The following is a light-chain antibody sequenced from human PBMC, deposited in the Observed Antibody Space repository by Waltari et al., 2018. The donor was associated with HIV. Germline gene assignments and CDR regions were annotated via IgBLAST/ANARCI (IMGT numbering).Light chain of an antibody. Sequence: EIVLTQSPGTLSRSPGERATLSCRASQSVTSRHLAWYQQRPGQAPRLRIYGASSRANGIPNRFSGSGSGTEFTLTISRLEPEDFAEYYCHQYGALPRTFGQGTKLEIK. V-gene: IGKV3-20*01. J-gene: IGKJ2*01. CDR3: HQYGALPRT. CDR1: QSVTSRH. CDR2: GAS.